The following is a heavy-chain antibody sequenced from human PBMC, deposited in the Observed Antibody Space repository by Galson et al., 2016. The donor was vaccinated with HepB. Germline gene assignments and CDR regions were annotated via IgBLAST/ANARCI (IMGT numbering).Heavy chain of an antibody. Sequence: SLRLSCAASGFSISSYAMRWVRQAPGKGLEWVSSINVNGETTYYADSVKGRFTLSRDNSKNTLYLQMRSLRVEDAAIYVCAGGTAWHHVHFWGQGTLVTVSS. CDR3: AGGTAWHHVHF. V-gene: IGHV3-23*01. J-gene: IGHJ4*02. CDR1: GFSISSYA. CDR2: INVNGETT. D-gene: IGHD1-26*01.